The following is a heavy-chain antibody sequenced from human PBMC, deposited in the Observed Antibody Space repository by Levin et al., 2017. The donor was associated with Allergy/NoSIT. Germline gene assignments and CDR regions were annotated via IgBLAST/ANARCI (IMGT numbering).Heavy chain of an antibody. CDR1: GDSISRGTYS. CDR3: ARGPPLAS. Sequence: NASETLSLTCAVSGDSISRGTYSWSWIRQPPGKGLEWIGYINHSGFTYFSPSLKSRVTISLDRPNNQFSLQLKSVTAADTAVYFCARGPPLASWGQGILVTVSS. J-gene: IGHJ5*01. CDR2: INHSGFT. V-gene: IGHV4-30-2*01.